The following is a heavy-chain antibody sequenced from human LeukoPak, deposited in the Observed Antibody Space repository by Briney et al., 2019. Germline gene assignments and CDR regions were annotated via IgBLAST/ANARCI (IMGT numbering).Heavy chain of an antibody. D-gene: IGHD6-19*01. Sequence: GASVKVSCKASGYTFTGYYMHWVRQAPGQGLEWMGWINPNSGGTNYAQKFQGRVTMTRDTSISTAYMELSRLRSDDTAVCYCATGMYSSGWYVEYWSYWGQGTLVTVSS. J-gene: IGHJ4*02. CDR1: GYTFTGYY. CDR2: INPNSGGT. CDR3: ATGMYSSGWYVEYWSY. V-gene: IGHV1-2*02.